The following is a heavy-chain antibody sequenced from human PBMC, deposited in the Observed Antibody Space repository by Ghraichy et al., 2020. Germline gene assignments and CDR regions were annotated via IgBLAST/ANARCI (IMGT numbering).Heavy chain of an antibody. V-gene: IGHV1-69*13. CDR1: GGTFSSYA. Sequence: SVKVSCKASGGTFSSYAISWVRQAPGQGLEWMGGIIPIFGTANYAQKFQGRVTITADESTSTAYMELSSLRSEDTAVYYCARDRPYGDSPFDYWGQGTLVTVSS. CDR2: IIPIFGTA. CDR3: ARDRPYGDSPFDY. J-gene: IGHJ4*02. D-gene: IGHD4-17*01.